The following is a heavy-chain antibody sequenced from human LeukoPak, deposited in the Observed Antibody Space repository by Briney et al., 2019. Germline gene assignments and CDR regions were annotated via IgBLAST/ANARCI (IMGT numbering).Heavy chain of an antibody. CDR1: GFTYSSYG. V-gene: IGHV3-30*18. D-gene: IGHD2-15*01. CDR2: ISYDGSNK. CDR3: AKAESEYCSGGSCYSLFDY. Sequence: GGSLRLSCAASGFTYSSYGMHWVRQAPGKGLEWVAVISYDGSNKYYADSVKGRFTISRDNSKNTLYLQMNSLRAEDTAVYYCAKAESEYCSGGSCYSLFDYWGQGTLVTVSS. J-gene: IGHJ4*02.